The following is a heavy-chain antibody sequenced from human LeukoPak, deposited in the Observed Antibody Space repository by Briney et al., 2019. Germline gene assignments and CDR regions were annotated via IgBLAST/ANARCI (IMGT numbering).Heavy chain of an antibody. CDR1: GGSLSGYY. CDR2: INHSGST. CDR3: ARGAAVAGSYWYFDL. J-gene: IGHJ2*01. D-gene: IGHD6-19*01. Sequence: SETLSFTCAVYGGSLSGYYWSWIRQPPGKGLEWIGEINHSGSTNYNPSLKSRVTISVDTSKNQFSLRQSSVTAADTAVYYCARGAAVAGSYWYFDLWGRGTLVTVSS. V-gene: IGHV4-34*01.